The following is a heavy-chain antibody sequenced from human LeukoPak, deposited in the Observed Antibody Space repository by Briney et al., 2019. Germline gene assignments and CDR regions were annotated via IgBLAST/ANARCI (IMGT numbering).Heavy chain of an antibody. CDR3: ASGVNYFDY. J-gene: IGHJ4*02. V-gene: IGHV3-21*01. CDR2: ISSRSSYI. D-gene: IGHD3-3*01. CDR1: GFTFSSYN. Sequence: GGSLRLSCAASGFTFSSYNMKWVRQAPGKGLEWVSSISSRSSYIFYADSVKGRFTISRDNAKKSLYLQMNSQRAEDTAVYYCASGVNYFDYWGQGTLVTVSS.